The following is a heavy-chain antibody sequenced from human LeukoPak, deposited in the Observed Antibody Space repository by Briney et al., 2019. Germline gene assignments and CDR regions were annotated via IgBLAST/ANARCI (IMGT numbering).Heavy chain of an antibody. CDR3: ARDSGWFGHYYYYMDV. V-gene: IGHV3-30*02. Sequence: PGGSLRLSCAASGFTFSSYGMHWVRQAPGKGLEWVAFIRYDGSNKYYADSVKGRFTISRDNSKNTLYLQMNSLRAEDTAVYYCARDSGWFGHYYYYMDVWGKGTTVTVSS. CDR2: IRYDGSNK. J-gene: IGHJ6*03. CDR1: GFTFSSYG. D-gene: IGHD3-10*01.